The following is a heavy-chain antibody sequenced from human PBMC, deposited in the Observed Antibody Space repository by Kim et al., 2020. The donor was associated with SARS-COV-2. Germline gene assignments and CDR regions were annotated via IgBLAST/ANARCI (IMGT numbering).Heavy chain of an antibody. CDR3: ARDDTYMDV. CDR1: GGSISNFY. Sequence: SETLSLTCTVSGGSISNFYWSWIRQPAGKGLEWIGRIYNNGNTNSNPSLKSRVTMSEDTSKNQISLKLSSVTAADTAVYYCARDDTYMDVWGKGTTVTVSS. CDR2: IYNNGNT. D-gene: IGHD3-22*01. V-gene: IGHV4-4*07. J-gene: IGHJ6*03.